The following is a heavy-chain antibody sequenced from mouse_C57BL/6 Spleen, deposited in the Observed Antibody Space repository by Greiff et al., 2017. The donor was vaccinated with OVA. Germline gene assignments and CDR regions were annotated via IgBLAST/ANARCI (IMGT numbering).Heavy chain of an antibody. V-gene: IGHV5-16*01. CDR2: INYDGSST. D-gene: IGHD4-1*01. J-gene: IGHJ4*01. Sequence: EVMLVESEGGLVQPGSSMKLSCTASGFTFSDYYMAWVRQVPEKGLEWVANINYDGSSTYYLDSLKSRFIISRDNAKNILYLQMSSLKSEDTATYYCAREELGDAMDYWGQGTSVTVSS. CDR1: GFTFSDYY. CDR3: AREELGDAMDY.